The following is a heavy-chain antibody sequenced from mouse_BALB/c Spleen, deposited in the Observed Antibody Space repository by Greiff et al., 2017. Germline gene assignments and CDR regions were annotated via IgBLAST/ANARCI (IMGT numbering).Heavy chain of an antibody. V-gene: IGHV5-17*02. Sequence: EVHLVESGGGLVQPGGSRKLSCAASGFTFSSFGMHWVRQAPEKGLEWVAYISSGSSTIYYADTVKGRFTISRDNPKNTLFLQMTSLRSEDTAMYYCARQNYGNFYYAMDYWGQGTSVTVSS. J-gene: IGHJ4*01. CDR1: GFTFSSFG. CDR3: ARQNYGNFYYAMDY. CDR2: ISSGSSTI. D-gene: IGHD2-1*01.